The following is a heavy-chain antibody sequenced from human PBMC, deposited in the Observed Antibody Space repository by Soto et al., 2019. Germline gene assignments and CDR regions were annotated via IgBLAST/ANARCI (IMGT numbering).Heavy chain of an antibody. CDR3: ARQIFDSDKGPKFQYYFDS. D-gene: IGHD3-9*01. J-gene: IGHJ4*02. V-gene: IGHV5-10-1*01. Sequence: GESLKISCKGSGYSFAGYWITWVRQKPGKGLEWMGRIDPRDSQTYYSPSFRGHVTISVTKSITTVFLQWSSLRASDTAMYYCARQIFDSDKGPKFQYYFDSWGQGTPVTVSS. CDR1: GYSFAGYW. CDR2: IDPRDSQT.